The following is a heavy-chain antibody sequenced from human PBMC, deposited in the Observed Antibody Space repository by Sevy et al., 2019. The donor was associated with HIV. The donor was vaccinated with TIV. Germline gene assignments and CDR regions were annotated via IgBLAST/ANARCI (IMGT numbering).Heavy chain of an antibody. CDR2: IFSGGST. Sequence: GGSLRLSCAVSGFTVSSNYMTWVRQAPGKGLEWVSVIFSGGSTYYADSVKGRFTISRDNSKNTLYLQMNSLRAEDTAVYYCARGMILEGSWYGMDVWGQGTTVTVSS. CDR1: GFTVSSNY. V-gene: IGHV3-53*01. CDR3: ARGMILEGSWYGMDV. D-gene: IGHD3-3*01. J-gene: IGHJ6*02.